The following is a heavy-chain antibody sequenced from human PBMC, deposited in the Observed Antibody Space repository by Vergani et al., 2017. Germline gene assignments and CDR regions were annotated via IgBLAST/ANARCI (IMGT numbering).Heavy chain of an antibody. Sequence: EVQLVQSGAEVKKPGASLKISCKGSGYSFTSYWIGWVRQMPGKGLEWMGSIYPVVSDTRYSPSFQGKVTSPADKSISTAYLQWSSLKASDTAMYSCASRYCSGGSCYDSVDFWGQGTMVTVSS. CDR2: IYPVVSDT. CDR1: GYSFTSYW. CDR3: ASRYCSGGSCYDSVDF. J-gene: IGHJ3*01. V-gene: IGHV5-51*03. D-gene: IGHD2-15*01.